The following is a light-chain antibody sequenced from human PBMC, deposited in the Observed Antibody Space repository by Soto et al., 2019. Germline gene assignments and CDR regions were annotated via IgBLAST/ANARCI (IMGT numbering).Light chain of an antibody. CDR3: QQRRT. J-gene: IGKJ5*01. CDR1: QTVSSY. V-gene: IGKV3-11*01. Sequence: EIVLTQSPATLSLSPGERATLSCRASQTVSSYLAWYQQKPGQAPRLLVYDASDRATGIPTRFSGSGSGTDFTLTISSLEPEGYAVNYCQQRRTFGQGTRLEI. CDR2: DAS.